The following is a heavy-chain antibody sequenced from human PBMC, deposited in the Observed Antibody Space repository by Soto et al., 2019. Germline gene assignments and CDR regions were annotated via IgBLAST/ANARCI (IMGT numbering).Heavy chain of an antibody. CDR3: VRQRGYSYGSFDY. CDR2: IYSTGST. D-gene: IGHD5-18*01. CDR1: GGSISSSGYY. V-gene: IGHV4-39*01. J-gene: IGHJ4*02. Sequence: SETLSLTCTVSGGSISSSGYYWGWIRQPPGKGLECIGSIYSTGSTYYTPSLKGRVIISVDTSKNQFSLNLSSVTAADTAVYSCVRQRGYSYGSFDYWGRGTLVTVSS.